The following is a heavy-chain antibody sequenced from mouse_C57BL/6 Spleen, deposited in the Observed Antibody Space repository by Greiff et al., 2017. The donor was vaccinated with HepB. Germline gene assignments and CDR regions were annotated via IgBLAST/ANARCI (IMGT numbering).Heavy chain of an antibody. CDR2: IYPSDSET. CDR1: GYTFTSYW. D-gene: IGHD2-1*01. Sequence: QVQLQQPGAELVRPGSSVKLSCKASGYTFTSYWMDWVKQRPGQGLEWIGNIYPSDSETHYNQKFKDKATLTVDKSSSTAYMQLSSLTSEDSAVYYCARTLIYYGNSMDYWGQGTSVTVSS. CDR3: ARTLIYYGNSMDY. J-gene: IGHJ4*01. V-gene: IGHV1-61*01.